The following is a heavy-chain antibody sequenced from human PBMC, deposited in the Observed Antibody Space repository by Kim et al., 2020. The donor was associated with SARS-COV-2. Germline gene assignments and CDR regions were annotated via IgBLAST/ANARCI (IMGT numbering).Heavy chain of an antibody. Sequence: GGSLRLSCSASGFTFSNYAMHWVRQAPGKGLEYFSAISSNGGNTYYADSVKGRFTISRDNSRNTLYLQLSTLRAEDTAVYYCVKGSGSYYGDWLDYWGQGTLVTVSS. D-gene: IGHD3-10*01. J-gene: IGHJ4*02. CDR3: VKGSGSYYGDWLDY. CDR2: ISSNGGNT. CDR1: GFTFSNYA. V-gene: IGHV3-64D*09.